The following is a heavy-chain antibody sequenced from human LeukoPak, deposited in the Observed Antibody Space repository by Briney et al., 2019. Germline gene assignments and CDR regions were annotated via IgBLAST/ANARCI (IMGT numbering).Heavy chain of an antibody. Sequence: PSETLSLTCTVSGHSISSSSYYWGWIRQPPGKGLEWIGSIYYSGSTYYDPSLKSRVTISVDTSKNQFSLKLSSVTAADTAVYYCARLAIYSSGEDFWGQGTLVTVSS. CDR3: ARLAIYSSGEDF. D-gene: IGHD2-2*02. CDR2: IYYSGST. CDR1: GHSISSSSYY. V-gene: IGHV4-39*01. J-gene: IGHJ4*02.